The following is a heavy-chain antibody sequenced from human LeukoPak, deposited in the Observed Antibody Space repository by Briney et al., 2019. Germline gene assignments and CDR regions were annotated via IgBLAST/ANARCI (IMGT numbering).Heavy chain of an antibody. V-gene: IGHV1-3*01. CDR1: GYTFTSYA. CDR2: INAGNGNT. CDR3: AKLRNSGSYDGAFDI. J-gene: IGHJ3*02. Sequence: ASVKVSCKASGYTFTSYAMHWVRQAPGQRLEWMGWINAGNGNTKYSQKFQGRVTITRDTSASTAYMELSSLRSEDTAVYYCAKLRNSGSYDGAFDIWGQGTMVTVSS. D-gene: IGHD1-26*01.